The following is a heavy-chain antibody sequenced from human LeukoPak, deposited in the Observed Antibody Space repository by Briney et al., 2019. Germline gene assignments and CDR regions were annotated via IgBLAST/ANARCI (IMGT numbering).Heavy chain of an antibody. CDR2: IKSKTDGGTT. V-gene: IGHV3-15*01. CDR1: GFTFSNAW. CDR3: TTGTVGASLDY. Sequence: GGSLRLSCAASGFTFSNAWMSWIRQAPGKGLEWVGRIKSKTDGGTTDYAAPVKGRFTISRDDSKNTLYLQMNSLKTEDSAVYECTTGTVGASLDYWGQGTLVTVSS. D-gene: IGHD1-26*01. J-gene: IGHJ4*02.